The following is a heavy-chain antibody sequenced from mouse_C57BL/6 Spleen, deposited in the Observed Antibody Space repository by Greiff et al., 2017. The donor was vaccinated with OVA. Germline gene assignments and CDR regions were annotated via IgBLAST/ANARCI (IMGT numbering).Heavy chain of an antibody. Sequence: VHVKQSGAELVRPGASVKLSCTASGFNIKDYYMHWVKQRPEQGLEWIGRIDPEDGDTEYAPKFQGKATMTADTSSNTAYLQLSSLTSEDTAVYYCTTGVMVTTTSFPWGTGTTVTVSS. CDR2: IDPEDGDT. CDR3: TTGVMVTTTSFP. J-gene: IGHJ1*03. V-gene: IGHV14-1*01. D-gene: IGHD2-2*01. CDR1: GFNIKDYY.